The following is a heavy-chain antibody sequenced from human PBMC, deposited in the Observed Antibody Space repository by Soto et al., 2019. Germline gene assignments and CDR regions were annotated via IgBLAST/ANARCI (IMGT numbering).Heavy chain of an antibody. CDR1: GFSLSTSGMC. J-gene: IGHJ6*02. V-gene: IGHV2-70*01. CDR2: IDWDDDK. CDR3: ARTSVAGTLDYYYGMDV. D-gene: IGHD6-19*01. Sequence: SGPTLVNPTQTLTLTCTFSGFSLSTSGMCVSWIRQPPGKALEWLALIDWDDDKYYSTSLKTRLTVSKDTSKNQVVLTMTNMDPVDTATYYCARTSVAGTLDYYYGMDVWGQGTTVTVSS.